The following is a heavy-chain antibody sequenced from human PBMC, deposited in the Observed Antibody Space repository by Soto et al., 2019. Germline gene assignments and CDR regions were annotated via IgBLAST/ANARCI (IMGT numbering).Heavy chain of an antibody. CDR3: ARALWGGSATYYFYGLDV. J-gene: IGHJ6*02. CDR1: GGSISSSSYY. CDR2: IYYSGST. V-gene: IGHV4-61*05. Sequence: PSETLSLTCTVSGGSISSSSYYWGWIRQPPGKGLEWIGYIYYSGSTNYNPSLKSRVTISIDTSKNQLSLKLSSVTAADTAVYYCARALWGGSATYYFYGLDVWGQGTTVTVSS. D-gene: IGHD3-10*01.